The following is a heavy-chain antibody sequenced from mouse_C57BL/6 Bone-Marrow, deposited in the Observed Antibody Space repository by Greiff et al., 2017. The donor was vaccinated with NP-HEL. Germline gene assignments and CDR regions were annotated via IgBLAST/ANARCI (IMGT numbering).Heavy chain of an antibody. CDR1: GYAFSSYW. V-gene: IGHV1-80*01. D-gene: IGHD1-1*01. CDR3: AREGIYYYGSSYED. Sequence: QVQLQQSGAELVKPGASVKISCKASGYAFSSYWMNWVKQRPGKGLEWIGQIYPGDGDTNYNGKFKGKATLTADKSSSTAYMQLSSLTSEDSAVYFCAREGIYYYGSSYEDWGQGTTLTVSS. CDR2: IYPGDGDT. J-gene: IGHJ2*01.